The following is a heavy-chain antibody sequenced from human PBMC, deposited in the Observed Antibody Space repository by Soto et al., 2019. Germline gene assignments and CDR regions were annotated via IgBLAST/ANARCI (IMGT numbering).Heavy chain of an antibody. Sequence: EVQLVESGGGLVQPGGSLRLSCAASGFTFSSYWMSWVRQAPGKGLEWVANIKQDGSEKYYVDSVKGRFTISRDNAKNSLYLQMNSLRAEDTAVYYCARDLWQKTYYDFWSGYGGYFDYWGQGTLVTVSS. J-gene: IGHJ4*02. CDR3: ARDLWQKTYYDFWSGYGGYFDY. CDR2: IKQDGSEK. D-gene: IGHD3-3*01. V-gene: IGHV3-7*01. CDR1: GFTFSSYW.